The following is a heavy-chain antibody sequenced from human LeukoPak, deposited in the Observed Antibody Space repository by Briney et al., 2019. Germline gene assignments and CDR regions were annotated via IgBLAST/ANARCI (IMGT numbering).Heavy chain of an antibody. D-gene: IGHD2-15*01. Sequence: GGSLRLSCAASGFTFSSYSMNWVRQAPGKGLEWVSSISSSGSYIYYADSVKGRFTISGDNAKNSLYLQMNSLRAEDTAVYYCARGMVVAATGFDYWGQGTLVTVSS. CDR1: GFTFSSYS. CDR2: ISSSGSYI. V-gene: IGHV3-21*01. CDR3: ARGMVVAATGFDY. J-gene: IGHJ4*02.